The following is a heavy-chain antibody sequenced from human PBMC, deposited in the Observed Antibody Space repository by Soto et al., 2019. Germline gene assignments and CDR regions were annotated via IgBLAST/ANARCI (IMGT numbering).Heavy chain of an antibody. CDR1: GFIFSSYW. Sequence: EVQLVESGGGLVQPGGSLRLSCAASGFIFSSYWMHWVRQAPGKGLVWVSRINSDGSSTSYADSVKGRFTVSRDNAKHTLYLQMNSLRAEDTAVYYCARTYSSGWYWGWFDPWGQGTLVTVSS. V-gene: IGHV3-74*01. J-gene: IGHJ5*02. CDR2: INSDGSST. D-gene: IGHD6-19*01. CDR3: ARTYSSGWYWGWFDP.